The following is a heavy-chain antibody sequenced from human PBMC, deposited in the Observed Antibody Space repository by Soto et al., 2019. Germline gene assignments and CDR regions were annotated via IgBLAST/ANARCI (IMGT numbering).Heavy chain of an antibody. CDR2: IIPIFGTA. D-gene: IGHD2-2*01. J-gene: IGHJ5*02. CDR1: GGTFSSYA. CDR3: ARGARPIGYCSSTSCYGAWFDP. V-gene: IGHV1-69*13. Sequence: SVKVSCKASGGTFSSYAISWVRQAPGQGLEWMGGIIPIFGTANYAQKFQGRVTITADESTSTAYMELSSLRSEDTAVYYCARGARPIGYCSSTSCYGAWFDPWGKGTLVTV.